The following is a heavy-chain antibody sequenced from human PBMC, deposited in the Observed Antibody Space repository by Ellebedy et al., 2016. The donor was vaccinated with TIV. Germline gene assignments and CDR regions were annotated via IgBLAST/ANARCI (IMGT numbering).Heavy chain of an antibody. CDR2: IDWDDDK. CDR3: ARTPICGGSYYWHFDY. J-gene: IGHJ4*02. V-gene: IGHV2-70*11. D-gene: IGHD1-26*01. CDR1: GFSLSTSGMC. Sequence: SGPTLVKPTQTLTLTCTFSGFSLSTSGMCVSWIRQPPGKALEWLARIDWDDDKYYSTSLKTRLTISKDTSKNQVVLTMTNMDPVDTATYYCARTPICGGSYYWHFDYWGQGTLVTVSS.